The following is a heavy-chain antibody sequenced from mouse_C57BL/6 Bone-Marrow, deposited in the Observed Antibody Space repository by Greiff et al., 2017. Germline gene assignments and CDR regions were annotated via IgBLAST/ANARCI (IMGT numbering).Heavy chain of an antibody. CDR1: GYTFTTYP. V-gene: IGHV1-47*01. CDR3: ARGGSYGEYAFDY. CDR2: FHPYNDDT. J-gene: IGHJ4*01. D-gene: IGHD1-1*02. Sequence: VQLQQPGAELVKPGASVKMSCKASGYTFTTYPIEWMKQNHGQSLEWIGNFHPYNDDTKYNEKFKGKATLTVEKSSSTVYLELSRLTSDDSAVYYCARGGSYGEYAFDYWGQGTSLTVSS.